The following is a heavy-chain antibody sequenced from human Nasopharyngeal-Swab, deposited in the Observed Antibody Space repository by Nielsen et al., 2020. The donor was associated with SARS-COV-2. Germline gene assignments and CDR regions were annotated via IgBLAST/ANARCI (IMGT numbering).Heavy chain of an antibody. J-gene: IGHJ5*02. D-gene: IGHD4-17*01. CDR1: GFIITSNY. V-gene: IGHV3-53*01. Sequence: GESLKISCAASGFIITSNYMNWVRQAPGKGLEWVSVIYSGGNAYYADSVKGRFTISRDNPKNTLYVQMNSLRVEDTAIYYCAKGDSGDYTGNWFDPWGQGTLVTVSS. CDR3: AKGDSGDYTGNWFDP. CDR2: IYSGGNA.